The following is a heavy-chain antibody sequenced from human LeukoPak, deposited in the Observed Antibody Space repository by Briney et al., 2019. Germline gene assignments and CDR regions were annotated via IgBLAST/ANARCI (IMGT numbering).Heavy chain of an antibody. D-gene: IGHD3-9*01. J-gene: IGHJ4*02. CDR2: ISAYNGNT. V-gene: IGHV1-18*01. Sequence: ASVKVSCKASGYTFTSYGISWVRQAPGQGLEWMGWISAYNGNTNYAQKLQGRVTMTTDTSTSTAYMELRSLRSDDTAVYYCARTLGDILTGPITYWGQGTLVTVSS. CDR1: GYTFTSYG. CDR3: ARTLGDILTGPITY.